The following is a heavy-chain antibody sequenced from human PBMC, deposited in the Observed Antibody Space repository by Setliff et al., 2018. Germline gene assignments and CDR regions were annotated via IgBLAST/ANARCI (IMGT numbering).Heavy chain of an antibody. CDR2: IYHSGTT. Sequence: SETLSLTCAVSGYSISSGFYWGWIRQPPGKGLEWIGSIYHSGTTYYNPSLKSRVTILVDTSKNQFSLRLSSVTAADAAVYFCARESATIGEFPLYYFDKWGQGIPVTVSS. V-gene: IGHV4-38-2*02. CDR3: ARESATIGEFPLYYFDK. J-gene: IGHJ4*02. D-gene: IGHD3-10*01. CDR1: GYSISSGFY.